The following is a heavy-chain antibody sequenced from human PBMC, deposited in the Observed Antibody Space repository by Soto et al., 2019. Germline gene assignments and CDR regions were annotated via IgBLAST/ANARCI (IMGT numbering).Heavy chain of an antibody. V-gene: IGHV4-4*02. Sequence: QVQLQESGPGLVNPSGTLSLTCAVSGASINRDNWWTWVRQPPGKGLEWIGDIYHTGTPNYDSSLKRRATISIDESKNHFSLNLNSVTAADTAVYYCAGSVHFWGQGTLVAVSS. J-gene: IGHJ4*02. CDR3: AGSVHF. CDR2: IYHTGTP. D-gene: IGHD3-10*01. CDR1: GASINRDNW.